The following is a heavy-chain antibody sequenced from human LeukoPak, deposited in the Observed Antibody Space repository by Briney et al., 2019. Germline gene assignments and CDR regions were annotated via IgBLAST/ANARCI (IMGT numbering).Heavy chain of an antibody. V-gene: IGHV1-2*02. J-gene: IGHJ4*02. CDR2: INPNRGGT. CDR3: ARQFEKAAAGSDPSYYFDY. Sequence: ASVKVSCKASGYTFTGYYMHWVRQAPGQGLEWMGWINPNRGGTKYAQKFQGRVTMTRDTSISTAYMELSRLGSDDRAVYSCARQFEKAAAGSDPSYYFDYWGQGTLVTVSS. CDR1: GYTFTGYY. D-gene: IGHD6-13*01.